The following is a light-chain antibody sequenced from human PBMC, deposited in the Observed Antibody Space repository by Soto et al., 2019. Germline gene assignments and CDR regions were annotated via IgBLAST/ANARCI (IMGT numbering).Light chain of an antibody. V-gene: IGKV3-20*01. J-gene: IGKJ1*01. Sequence: EIMLTQSPGTLSLSPGEMATLSCRASQRVSSSLLAWYQQKAGQAPRLLIYGASIRATGIPDRFSGSGSGTDFTLTISRLEPEDFAMYLCQHYGTSLWTFGQGTKVEIK. CDR1: QRVSSSL. CDR3: QHYGTSLWT. CDR2: GAS.